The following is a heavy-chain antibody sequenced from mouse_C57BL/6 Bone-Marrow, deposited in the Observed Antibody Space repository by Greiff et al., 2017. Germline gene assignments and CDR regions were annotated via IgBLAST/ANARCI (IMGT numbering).Heavy chain of an antibody. V-gene: IGHV5-17*01. Sequence: EVQGVESGGGLVKPGGSLKLSCAASGFTFSDYGMHWVRQAPEKGLEWVAYISSGSSTIYYADTLKGRFTISRENAKNTLFMQMTSLRSEDTAMYYCARRCGSPYYFDYWGQGTTLPVSS. CDR3: ARRCGSPYYFDY. D-gene: IGHD1-1*02. CDR1: GFTFSDYG. CDR2: ISSGSSTI. J-gene: IGHJ2*01.